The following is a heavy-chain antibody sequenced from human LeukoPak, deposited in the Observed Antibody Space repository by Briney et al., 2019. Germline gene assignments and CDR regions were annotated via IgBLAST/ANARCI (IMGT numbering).Heavy chain of an antibody. D-gene: IGHD5-24*01. V-gene: IGHV1-69*13. CDR3: ARAVRDGYNFFIDY. CDR2: IIPIFGTA. J-gene: IGHJ4*02. CDR1: GSTFSSYA. Sequence: SVKVSCKASGSTFSSYAISWVRQAPGQGLEWMGGIIPIFGTANYAQKFQGRVTITADESTSTAYMELSSLRSEDTAVYYCARAVRDGYNFFIDYWGQGTLVTVSS.